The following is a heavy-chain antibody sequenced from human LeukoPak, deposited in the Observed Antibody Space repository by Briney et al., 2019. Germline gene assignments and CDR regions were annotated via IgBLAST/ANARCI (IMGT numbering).Heavy chain of an antibody. V-gene: IGHV1-18*01. Sequence: GASVKVPCKASGYTFTSYGISWVRQAPGQGLEWMGWISAYNGNTNYAQKLQGRVTMTTDTSTSTAYMELRSLRSDDTAVYYCARDSVGYYGSGSLDYWGQGTLVTVSS. CDR2: ISAYNGNT. D-gene: IGHD3-10*01. J-gene: IGHJ4*02. CDR3: ARDSVGYYGSGSLDY. CDR1: GYTFTSYG.